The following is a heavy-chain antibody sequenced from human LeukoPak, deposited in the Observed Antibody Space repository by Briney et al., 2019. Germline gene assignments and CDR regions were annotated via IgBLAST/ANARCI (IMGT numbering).Heavy chain of an antibody. CDR1: GFTFSSCG. J-gene: IGHJ5*02. CDR2: ISGSGTT. D-gene: IGHD2-15*01. Sequence: GGSLRLSCAGTGFTFSSCGFHWVRQAPGKGLEWVSAISGSGTTYYADSVRGRFIISRDNSKNTLYLQMSSLRAEDTAVYYCAKSKEDCCGSFDPWGQGTLVTVSS. V-gene: IGHV3-23*01. CDR3: AKSKEDCCGSFDP.